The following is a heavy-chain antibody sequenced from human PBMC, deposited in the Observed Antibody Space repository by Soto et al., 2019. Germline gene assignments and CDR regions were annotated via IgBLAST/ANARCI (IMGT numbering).Heavy chain of an antibody. Sequence: SETLSLTCAVSGGSIRSGGDYWSWIRQHPGKGLEWIGYIYYSGSAYYNPSLKSRVTISVDTSKNQFSLKLSSVTAADTAVYYCARVGLRYYDFWSGYGPYYGMDVWGQGTTVTV. J-gene: IGHJ6*02. CDR3: ARVGLRYYDFWSGYGPYYGMDV. D-gene: IGHD3-3*01. CDR1: GGSIRSGGDY. CDR2: IYYSGSA. V-gene: IGHV4-30-4*08.